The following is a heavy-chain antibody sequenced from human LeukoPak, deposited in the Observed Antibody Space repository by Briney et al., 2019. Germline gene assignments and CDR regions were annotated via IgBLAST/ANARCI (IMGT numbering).Heavy chain of an antibody. CDR1: GYTFTGYY. V-gene: IGHV1-2*06. CDR3: ARVRQEVMRGWFDP. J-gene: IGHJ5*02. D-gene: IGHD2-8*01. Sequence: ASVKVSCKASGYTFTGYYMHWVRQAPGQGLEWMGRINPNSGGTNYAQKFQGRVTMTRDTSISTAYMELSRLRSDDTAVYYCARVRQEVMRGWFDPWGQGTLVTASS. CDR2: INPNSGGT.